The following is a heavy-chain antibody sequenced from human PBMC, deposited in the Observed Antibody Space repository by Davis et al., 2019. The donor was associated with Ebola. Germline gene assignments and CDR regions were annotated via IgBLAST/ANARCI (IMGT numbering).Heavy chain of an antibody. V-gene: IGHV3-74*01. Sequence: GESLKISCVVSGFSFENSWMTWVRQAPGKGLEWVSRIDTDGSTTNYADSVRGRFTISRDNSKSTLYLQVNTLRTDDTAIYYCARENYFGSGILDALDIWGQGTMVTVSS. CDR3: ARENYFGSGILDALDI. D-gene: IGHD3-10*01. CDR1: GFSFENSW. J-gene: IGHJ3*02. CDR2: IDTDGSTT.